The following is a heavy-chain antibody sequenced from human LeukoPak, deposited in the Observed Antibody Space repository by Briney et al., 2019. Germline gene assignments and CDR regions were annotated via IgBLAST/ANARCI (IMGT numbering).Heavy chain of an antibody. Sequence: RTGGSLRLSCAASGFTFSSYWMSWVRQAPGKGLEWVANIKQDGSEKYYVDSVKGRFTISRDNAKNSLYLQMNSLRAEDTAVYYCARIGDSSSSGLDYWGQGTLVTVSS. CDR1: GFTFSSYW. D-gene: IGHD6-6*01. CDR3: ARIGDSSSSGLDY. V-gene: IGHV3-7*01. J-gene: IGHJ4*02. CDR2: IKQDGSEK.